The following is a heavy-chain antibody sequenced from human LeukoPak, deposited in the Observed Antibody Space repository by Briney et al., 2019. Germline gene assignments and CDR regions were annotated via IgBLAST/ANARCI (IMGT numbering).Heavy chain of an antibody. CDR2: ISGSGGST. Sequence: GVSLRLSCAASGFTFSSYAMSWLRQAPGKGLEWVSAISGSGGSTYYADSVKGRFTISRDNSKNTLYLQMNSLRAEDTAVYYCAKERDPVVVIAMGYFDYWGQGTLVTVSS. D-gene: IGHD2-21*01. V-gene: IGHV3-23*01. J-gene: IGHJ4*02. CDR1: GFTFSSYA. CDR3: AKERDPVVVIAMGYFDY.